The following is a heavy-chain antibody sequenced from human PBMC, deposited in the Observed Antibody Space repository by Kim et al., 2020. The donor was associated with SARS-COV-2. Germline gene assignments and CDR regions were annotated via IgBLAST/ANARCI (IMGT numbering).Heavy chain of an antibody. CDR1: GGSLGSGDYY. D-gene: IGHD6-6*01. V-gene: IGHV4-30-4*01. CDR2: IHHSGVT. Sequence: SETLSLTCTVSGGSLGSGDYYGSWIRQSPGKGLEWIGYIHHSGVTYYNPSLQSRATITLDTSKTQFSLRLTSMTAADTAIYYCAREVGHERSSDAFDIWG. J-gene: IGHJ3*02. CDR3: AREVGHERSSDAFDI.